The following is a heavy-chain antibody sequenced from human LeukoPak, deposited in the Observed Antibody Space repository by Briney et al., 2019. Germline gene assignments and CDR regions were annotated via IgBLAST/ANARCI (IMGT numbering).Heavy chain of an antibody. Sequence: GESLRLSCAVSGFTYTTYWMSWVRQAPGKGLEWVANINQDGSVRYYVDSLKDRFTIYRDNARNSLYLQMNSLRVEDTAVYYCARIGYSSSSNDWWGQGTLVTVSS. CDR2: INQDGSVR. CDR3: ARIGYSSSSNDW. CDR1: GFTYTTYW. J-gene: IGHJ4*02. D-gene: IGHD6-6*01. V-gene: IGHV3-7*01.